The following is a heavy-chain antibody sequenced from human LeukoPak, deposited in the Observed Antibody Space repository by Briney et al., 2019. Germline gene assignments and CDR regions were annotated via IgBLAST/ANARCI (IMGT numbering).Heavy chain of an antibody. CDR3: ARGPTGTYYYDSSGYYSYNWFDP. J-gene: IGHJ5*02. CDR2: IYYSGST. D-gene: IGHD3-22*01. V-gene: IGHV4-59*01. CDR1: GGSISSYY. Sequence: PSETLSLTCTVSGGSISSYYWSWIRQPPGKGLEWIGYIYYSGSTNHNPSLKSRVTISVDTSKNQSSLKLSSVTAADTAVYYCARGPTGTYYYDSSGYYSYNWFDPWGQGTLVTVSS.